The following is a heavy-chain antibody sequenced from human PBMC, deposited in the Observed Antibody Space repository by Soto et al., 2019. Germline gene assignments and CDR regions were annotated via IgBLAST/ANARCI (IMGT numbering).Heavy chain of an antibody. CDR2: ISFDGNNK. CDR3: ARDRVLAGIGEVDY. CDR1: GFTFSNSA. D-gene: IGHD6-19*01. V-gene: IGHV3-30-3*01. Sequence: QVQLVESGGGVVQPGRSLRLSCAASGFTFSNSAMHWVRQAPGKGLEWVAVISFDGNNKYYVDSVKGRFTISRDNSKNTLYLQMNSLRAEDTAVYYCARDRVLAGIGEVDYWGQGTLVTVSS. J-gene: IGHJ4*02.